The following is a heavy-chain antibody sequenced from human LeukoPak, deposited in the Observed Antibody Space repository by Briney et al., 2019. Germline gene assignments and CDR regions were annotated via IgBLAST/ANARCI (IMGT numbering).Heavy chain of an antibody. Sequence: KPGGSLRLSCAASGFTFSNAWMSWVRQAPGKGLEWVGRIKSKTDGGTTDYAAPVKGRFTISRGDSKNTLYLQMNSLKTEDTAVYYCTNLYDSSGYYFDYWGQGTLVTVSS. CDR2: IKSKTDGGTT. V-gene: IGHV3-15*01. CDR1: GFTFSNAW. J-gene: IGHJ4*02. D-gene: IGHD3-22*01. CDR3: TNLYDSSGYYFDY.